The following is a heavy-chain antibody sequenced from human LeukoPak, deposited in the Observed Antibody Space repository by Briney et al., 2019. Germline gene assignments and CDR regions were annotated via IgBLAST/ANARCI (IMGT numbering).Heavy chain of an antibody. Sequence: GGSLRLSCAASGFTFSSYGMHWVRQAPGKGLEWVAVIWYDGSNKYYADSVKSRFTISRDNSKNTLYLQMNSLRAEDTAVYYCAREMLRFLEWQSYYFDYWGQGTLVTVSS. CDR2: IWYDGSNK. V-gene: IGHV3-33*01. CDR3: AREMLRFLEWQSYYFDY. D-gene: IGHD3-3*01. J-gene: IGHJ4*02. CDR1: GFTFSSYG.